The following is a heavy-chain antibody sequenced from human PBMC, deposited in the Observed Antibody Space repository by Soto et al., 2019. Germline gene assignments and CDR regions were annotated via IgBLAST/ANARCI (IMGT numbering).Heavy chain of an antibody. J-gene: IGHJ5*02. CDR2: IYRGGIT. CDR3: AIGNPDWFDP. D-gene: IGHD1-1*01. CDR1: GYSISSGLY. Sequence: SETLSLTXAVSGYSISSGLYWGWIRQPPGKGLEWIGTIYRGGITYYNPSLKSRVTISIDTSKNHFSLRLSSVTATGTAVYFCAIGNPDWFDPWGQGTLVTVSS. V-gene: IGHV4-38-2*01.